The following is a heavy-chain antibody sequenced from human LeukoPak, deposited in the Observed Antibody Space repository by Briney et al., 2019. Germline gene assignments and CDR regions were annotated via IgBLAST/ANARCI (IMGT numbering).Heavy chain of an antibody. CDR2: IYGGGTT. Sequence: AGGSLRLSCAACGIIVSTTYMSWVRQTPGKGLEWVSVIYGGGTTYYSDSVKGRFTLSRDDSKSTLYLQMTSLRAEDTAVYYCASPLRHRAGDNIPFGNLGQGTQVTVSS. CDR3: ASPLRHRAGDNIPFGN. J-gene: IGHJ4*02. V-gene: IGHV3-66*01. CDR1: GIIVSTTY. D-gene: IGHD5-12*01.